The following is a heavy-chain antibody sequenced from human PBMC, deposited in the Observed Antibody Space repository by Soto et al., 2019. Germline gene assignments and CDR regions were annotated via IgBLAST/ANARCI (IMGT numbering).Heavy chain of an antibody. D-gene: IGHD1-26*01. V-gene: IGHV3-66*01. Sequence: EVQLEESGGGLVQPGGSLRLSCAASGFTVSSNHMSWVRQAPGKGLEWVSVIYSGGSGGSTYYADSVKGRFTISRDNSKNTLYLQMNSLRTEDTAVYYCAREALVGATSNFDYWGQGTLVTVSS. J-gene: IGHJ4*02. CDR3: AREALVGATSNFDY. CDR2: IYSGGSGGST. CDR1: GFTVSSNH.